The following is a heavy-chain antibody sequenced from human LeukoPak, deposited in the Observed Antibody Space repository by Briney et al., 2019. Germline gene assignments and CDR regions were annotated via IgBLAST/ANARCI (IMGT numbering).Heavy chain of an antibody. V-gene: IGHV1-69*04. CDR3: ARERGVYYDSSGYFDY. CDR1: GGTFSSYT. Sequence: LVKVSCKASGGTFSSYTISWVRQAPGQGLEWMGRIIPILGIANYAQKFQGRVTITADKSTSTAYMELSSLRSEDTAVYYCARERGVYYDSSGYFDYWGQGTLVTVSS. D-gene: IGHD3-22*01. CDR2: IIPILGIA. J-gene: IGHJ4*02.